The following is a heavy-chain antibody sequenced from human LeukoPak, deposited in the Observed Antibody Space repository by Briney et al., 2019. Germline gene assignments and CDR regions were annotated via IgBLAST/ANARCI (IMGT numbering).Heavy chain of an antibody. CDR1: GFTVSSNY. V-gene: IGHV3-7*01. D-gene: IGHD3-22*01. CDR3: ARDIDSTDY. J-gene: IGHJ4*02. CDR2: IKQDGSEK. Sequence: GGSLRLSCAASGFTVSSNYMSWVRQAPGKGLEWVANIKQDGSEKYYVDSVKGRFTISRDNAKNSLYLQMNSLRVEDTAVYYCARDIDSTDYWGQGTLVTVSS.